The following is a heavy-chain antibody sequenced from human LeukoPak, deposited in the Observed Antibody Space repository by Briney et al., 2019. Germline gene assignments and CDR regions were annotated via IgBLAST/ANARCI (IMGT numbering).Heavy chain of an antibody. CDR1: GFTFTSYN. CDR3: ARLSYGRVVDAFDM. J-gene: IGHJ3*02. D-gene: IGHD3-10*01. V-gene: IGHV3-21*01. Sequence: PGGSLRLSCAASGFTFTSYNMNWVRQAPGKGLEWVPSISSSSTYIYYADSLKGRFTISRDNAKNSLYLQMNSLRAEDTAIYYCARLSYGRVVDAFDMWGQGTMVTVSS. CDR2: ISSSSTYI.